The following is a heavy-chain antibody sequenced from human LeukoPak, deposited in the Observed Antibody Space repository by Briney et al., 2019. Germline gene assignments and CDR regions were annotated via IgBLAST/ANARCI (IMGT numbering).Heavy chain of an antibody. V-gene: IGHV3-48*03. CDR2: ISSSGSTI. CDR3: AREPLYYYVSRGSFDY. D-gene: IGHD3-22*01. CDR1: GFTFSSYE. J-gene: IGHJ4*02. Sequence: GGSLRLSCAASGFTFSSYEMNWVRQAPGKWLEWVSYISSSGSTIYYADSVKGRFTISRDNAKNSLYLQMNSLRAEDTAVYYCAREPLYYYVSRGSFDYWGQGTLVTVSS.